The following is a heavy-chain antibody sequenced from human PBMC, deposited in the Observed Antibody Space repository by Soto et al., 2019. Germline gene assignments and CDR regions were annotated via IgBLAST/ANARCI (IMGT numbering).Heavy chain of an antibody. Sequence: EVQLLESGGGLVQPGGSLRLSCAASGFSFGHYAMSWVRQAPGKGLEWVSTISGAGGRTYYADSVKGRFTISRDNSENTLYLQLTSLRAEDTALYYCAKVMATFGYYFDYWGPGTLVTVSS. J-gene: IGHJ4*02. CDR3: AKVMATFGYYFDY. CDR1: GFSFGHYA. D-gene: IGHD5-12*01. CDR2: ISGAGGRT. V-gene: IGHV3-23*01.